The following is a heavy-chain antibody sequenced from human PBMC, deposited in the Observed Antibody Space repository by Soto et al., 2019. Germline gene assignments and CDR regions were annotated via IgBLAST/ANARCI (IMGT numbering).Heavy chain of an antibody. V-gene: IGHV3-48*01. Sequence: GGSLRLSCAASGFTFSSYSMNWVRQAPGKGLEWVSYISSSSSTIYYADSVKGRFTISRDNAKNSLYLQMNSLRAEGTAVYYCARVDYGDHYYYYYMDVWGKGTTVTVSS. J-gene: IGHJ6*03. CDR2: ISSSSSTI. CDR3: ARVDYGDHYYYYYMDV. D-gene: IGHD4-17*01. CDR1: GFTFSSYS.